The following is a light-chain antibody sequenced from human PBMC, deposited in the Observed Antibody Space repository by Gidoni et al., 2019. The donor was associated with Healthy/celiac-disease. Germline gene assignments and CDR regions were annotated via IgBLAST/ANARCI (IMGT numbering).Light chain of an antibody. CDR2: DNN. CDR1: SSNVGNNY. V-gene: IGLV1-51*01. J-gene: IGLJ2*01. CDR3: GTWDSSRSAVV. Sequence: QSVLTQPPSVSAAPEQKVTIPCSGISSNVGNNYVPWYKQLPGTAPKLLIYDNNKRPSGIPDRFSVSKSGTSATLGITGLQTGDEADYYCGTWDSSRSAVVFGGGTKLTVL.